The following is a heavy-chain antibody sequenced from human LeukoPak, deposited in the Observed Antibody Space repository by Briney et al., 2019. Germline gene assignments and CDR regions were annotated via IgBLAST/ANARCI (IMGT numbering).Heavy chain of an antibody. D-gene: IGHD2-2*01. V-gene: IGHV4-39*01. CDR3: ARGYCSTTSCYDGSWFGP. CDR1: GASISSSSSY. CDR2: IYYSGNT. Sequence: SETLSLTCTVSGASISSSSSYWGWIRQPPGKGLEWIGSIYYSGNTYYNPSLKSRLTISADTSKNQFSLKLDSVTAADTAVYYCARGYCSTTSCYDGSWFGPWGQGTLVTVSS. J-gene: IGHJ5*02.